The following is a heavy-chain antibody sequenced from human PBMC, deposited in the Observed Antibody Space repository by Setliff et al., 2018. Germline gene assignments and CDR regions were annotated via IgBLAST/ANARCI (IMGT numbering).Heavy chain of an antibody. V-gene: IGHV1-69*13. D-gene: IGHD2-15*01. CDR1: GGTFSSYA. CDR3: ARVRDCSGGICHRGFHHYMDV. J-gene: IGHJ6*03. CDR2: IIPMFGTT. Sequence: ASVKVSCKASGGTFSSYAIDWVRQAPGQGLEWMGGIIPMFGTTNYAQRFRGRVTITADESTTTAYLELSSLRSEDTAVYYCARVRDCSGGICHRGFHHYMDVCGKGTTVTVSS.